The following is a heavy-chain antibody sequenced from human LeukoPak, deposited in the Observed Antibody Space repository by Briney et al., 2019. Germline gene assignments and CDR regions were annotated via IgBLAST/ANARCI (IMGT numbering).Heavy chain of an antibody. D-gene: IGHD3-10*01. CDR2: IYTSGST. V-gene: IGHV4-61*02. Sequence: SQTLSLTCTVSGGSISSGSYYWSWIRQPAGKGLEWIGRIYTSGSTNYNPSLKSRVTISVDTSKNQFSLKLSSVTAADTAVYYCARDAGSFRNWFDPWGQGTLVTVSS. J-gene: IGHJ5*02. CDR3: ARDAGSFRNWFDP. CDR1: GGSISSGSYY.